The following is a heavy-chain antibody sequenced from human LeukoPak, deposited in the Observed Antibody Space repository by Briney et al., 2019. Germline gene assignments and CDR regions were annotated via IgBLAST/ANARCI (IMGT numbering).Heavy chain of an antibody. D-gene: IGHD6-6*01. Sequence: GGSLRLSCAAPGFIFSHYDMSWVRQAPGKGLEWGSGIITTGAITYYADSVKGRFTISRDNSKNTLYLQMNSLRAEDTALYYCAKIVRRAFDVWGQGTMVTVSS. CDR3: AKIVRRAFDV. CDR2: IITTGAIT. CDR1: GFIFSHYD. J-gene: IGHJ3*01. V-gene: IGHV3-23*01.